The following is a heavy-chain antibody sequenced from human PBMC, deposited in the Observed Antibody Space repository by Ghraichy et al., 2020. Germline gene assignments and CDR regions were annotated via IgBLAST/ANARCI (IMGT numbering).Heavy chain of an antibody. Sequence: GESLNISCAASGFTFSSYAMSWVRQAPGKGLEWVSAISGSGGSTYYADSVKGRFTISRDNSKNTLYLQMNSLRAEDTAVYYCAKAGSGSYRPFDYWGQGTLVTVSS. CDR1: GFTFSSYA. CDR2: ISGSGGST. J-gene: IGHJ4*02. D-gene: IGHD1-26*01. V-gene: IGHV3-23*01. CDR3: AKAGSGSYRPFDY.